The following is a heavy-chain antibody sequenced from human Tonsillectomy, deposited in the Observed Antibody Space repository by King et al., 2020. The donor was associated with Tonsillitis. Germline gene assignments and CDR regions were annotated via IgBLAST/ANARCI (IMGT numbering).Heavy chain of an antibody. CDR1: GYTFSNYY. V-gene: IGHV1-46*01. J-gene: IGHJ4*02. CDR2: INPSGGST. Sequence: QLVQSGAEVKKPGASVKVSCKASGYTFSNYYVHWVRQAPGQGLEWVGVINPSGGSTCYAQKFQGRVTMTRDTSTSTVYMELSSLRSEDTAVYYCARSGYYFSLGYWGQGTLVTVSS. D-gene: IGHD3-22*01. CDR3: ARSGYYFSLGY.